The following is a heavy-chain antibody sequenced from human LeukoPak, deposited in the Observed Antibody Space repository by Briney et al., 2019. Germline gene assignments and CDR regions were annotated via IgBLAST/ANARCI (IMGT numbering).Heavy chain of an antibody. J-gene: IGHJ4*02. CDR2: IYYSGST. CDR3: ARGGAANFDY. D-gene: IGHD3-16*01. Sequence: SETLSLTCAVYGGSFSGYYWSWIRQHPGKGLEWIGYIYYSGSTYYNPSLKSRVTISVDTSKNQFSLKLSSVTAADTAVYYCARGGAANFDYWGQGTLVTVSS. CDR1: GGSFSGYY. V-gene: IGHV4-31*11.